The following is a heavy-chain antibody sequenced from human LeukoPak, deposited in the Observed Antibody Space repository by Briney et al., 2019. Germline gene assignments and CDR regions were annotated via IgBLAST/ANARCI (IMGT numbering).Heavy chain of an antibody. J-gene: IGHJ3*02. Sequence: GGSLRLSCAVSGFTVSSNYMSWVRQAPGKGLEWVSVIYSGGSTYYADSVKGRFTISRDNSKNTLYLQMNSLRAEDTAVYYCARGYNWWAFDIWGQGTMVTVSS. CDR2: IYSGGST. V-gene: IGHV3-66*02. D-gene: IGHD1-20*01. CDR3: ARGYNWWAFDI. CDR1: GFTVSSNY.